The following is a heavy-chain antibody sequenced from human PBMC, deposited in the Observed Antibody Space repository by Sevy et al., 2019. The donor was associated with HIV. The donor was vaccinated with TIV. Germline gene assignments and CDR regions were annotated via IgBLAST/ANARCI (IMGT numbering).Heavy chain of an antibody. CDR1: GFTFSNYF. J-gene: IGHJ4*02. CDR3: ARWDYYGSLYYFDY. D-gene: IGHD3-10*01. V-gene: IGHV3-21*01. Sequence: GGSLRLSCAASGFTFSNYFINWVRQAPGKGLEWVSSISSGSSYIFYADSVKGRFTTSRDNAKNSLYLHMNSLRAEDTAVYYCARWDYYGSLYYFDYWGPGTLVTVSS. CDR2: ISSGSSYI.